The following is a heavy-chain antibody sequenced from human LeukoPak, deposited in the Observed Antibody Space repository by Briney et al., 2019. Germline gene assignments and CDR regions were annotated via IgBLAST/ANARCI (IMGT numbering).Heavy chain of an antibody. CDR1: GGSFSGYY. CDR3: ARDLGGVDL. V-gene: IGHV4-34*01. J-gene: IGHJ4*02. Sequence: SETLSLTCAVYGGSFSGYYWSWIRQPPGKGLEWIGEINHSGSTNYNPSLKSRVTISVDTSKNQFSLKLSSVTAADTAVYYCARDLGGVDLWGQGTLVTVSS. CDR2: INHSGST. D-gene: IGHD5-12*01.